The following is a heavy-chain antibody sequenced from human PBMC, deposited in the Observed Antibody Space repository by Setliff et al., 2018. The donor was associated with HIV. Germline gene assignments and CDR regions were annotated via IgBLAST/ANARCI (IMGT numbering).Heavy chain of an antibody. V-gene: IGHV1-69*05. CDR2: IIPIFGTA. CDR3: ASDYYDSSGYPQGAFDI. Sequence: SVKVSCQASGGTFSSYTISWVRQAPGQGLEWMGGIIPIFGTANYAQKFQGRVTITTDESTSTAYMELSSLRSEDTAVYYCASDYYDSSGYPQGAFDIWGQGTMVTVSS. D-gene: IGHD3-22*01. CDR1: GGTFSSYT. J-gene: IGHJ3*02.